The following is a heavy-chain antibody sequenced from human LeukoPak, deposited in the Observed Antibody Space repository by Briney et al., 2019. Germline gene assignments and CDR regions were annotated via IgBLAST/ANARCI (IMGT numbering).Heavy chain of an antibody. CDR3: AQRGSVVVAANDAFDI. D-gene: IGHD2-15*01. Sequence: ASVKVSCKASGYTFTGYYMHWVRQAPGQGLEWMGWINPNSGGTNYAQKLQGRVTMTRDTSISTAYMELSRLRSDDTAVYYCAQRGSVVVAANDAFDIWGQGTMVTVSS. V-gene: IGHV1-2*02. CDR1: GYTFTGYY. CDR2: INPNSGGT. J-gene: IGHJ3*02.